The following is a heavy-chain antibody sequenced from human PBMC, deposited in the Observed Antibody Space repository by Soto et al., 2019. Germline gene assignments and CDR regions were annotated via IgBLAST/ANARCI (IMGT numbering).Heavy chain of an antibody. D-gene: IGHD1-26*01. J-gene: IGHJ3*02. CDR2: IYNSGST. CDR1: GGYISNDY. Sequence: PSETLSLTCTVSGGYISNDYWSWIRQPPGKELEWIGYIYNSGSTNYNPSLKSRVTISVDTSKNQFSLRLSSVTSADTAVYYCARGIAGAASGRAFDIWGQGTMVTVSS. CDR3: ARGIAGAASGRAFDI. V-gene: IGHV4-59*01.